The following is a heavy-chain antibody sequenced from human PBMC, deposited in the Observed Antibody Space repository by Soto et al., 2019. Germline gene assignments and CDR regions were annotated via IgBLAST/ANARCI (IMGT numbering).Heavy chain of an antibody. D-gene: IGHD1-1*01. CDR3: ARDPSSSNWNXLYNWFDP. CDR1: GFTFSSYS. CDR2: ISSSSSYI. Sequence: GGSLRLSCAASGFTFSSYSMNWVRQAPGKGLEWVSSISSSSSYIYYADSVKGRFTISRDNAKNSLYLQMNSLRAEDTAVYYCARDPSSSNWNXLYNWFDPWGQGTLVTVSS. J-gene: IGHJ5*02. V-gene: IGHV3-21*01.